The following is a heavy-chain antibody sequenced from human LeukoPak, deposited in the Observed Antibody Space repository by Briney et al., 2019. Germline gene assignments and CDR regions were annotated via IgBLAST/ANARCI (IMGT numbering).Heavy chain of an antibody. CDR2: INWNGGST. D-gene: IGHD3-10*01. V-gene: IGHV3-20*04. Sequence: GGSLRLSCAASGFTFDDYGMSWVRQAPGKGLEWLSGINWNGGSTGYADSVKGRFTISRDNAKNSLYLQMNSLRAEDTALYYCARDSRYYYGSGSYSYWGQGTLVTVSS. CDR3: ARDSRYYYGSGSYSY. CDR1: GFTFDDYG. J-gene: IGHJ4*02.